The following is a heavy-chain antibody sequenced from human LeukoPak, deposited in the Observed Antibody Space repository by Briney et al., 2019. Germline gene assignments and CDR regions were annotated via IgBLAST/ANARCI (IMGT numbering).Heavy chain of an antibody. D-gene: IGHD3-10*01. CDR2: MSGHGHNV. V-gene: IGHV3-23*01. CDR3: AKEVRKGEYGSGSYFDY. J-gene: IGHJ4*02. CDR1: GFTFDTHA. Sequence: PGGSLRLSCAASGFTFDTHAMSWVRQAPGKGLEWISTMSGHGHNVYYADSVKGRFTISRDNSKNTLYLHMNSLRAEDTAIYYCAKEVRKGEYGSGSYFDYWGQGTLVTVSS.